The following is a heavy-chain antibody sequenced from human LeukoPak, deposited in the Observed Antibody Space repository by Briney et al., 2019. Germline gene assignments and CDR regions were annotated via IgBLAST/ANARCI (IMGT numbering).Heavy chain of an antibody. J-gene: IGHJ4*02. V-gene: IGHV3-53*01. CDR2: IYSGGIT. CDR3: ASYNPYY. Sequence: GGSLRLSCAASGFTVSSNYMTCVRQAPGKGLEWVSVIYSGGITYYADSVKGRFTISRDTSKKTIYLQMNSLRAEDTAVYYCASYNPYYWGQGTLVTVSS. CDR1: GFTVSSNY. D-gene: IGHD1-1*01.